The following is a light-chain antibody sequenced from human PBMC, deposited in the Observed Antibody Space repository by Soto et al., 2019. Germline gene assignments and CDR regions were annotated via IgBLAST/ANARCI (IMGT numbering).Light chain of an antibody. J-gene: IGKJ4*01. CDR2: TAS. CDR3: QQCATAPLT. Sequence: DIVLTQSPGTLSLSPGETATLSCRASQDVGNNFLAWYQQQPGQAPRLLIYTASQRATVIPDRFSGSGSGTDFTLTISRLEPEDFAVYYCQQCATAPLTFGGGTKVAIK. V-gene: IGKV3-20*01. CDR1: QDVGNNF.